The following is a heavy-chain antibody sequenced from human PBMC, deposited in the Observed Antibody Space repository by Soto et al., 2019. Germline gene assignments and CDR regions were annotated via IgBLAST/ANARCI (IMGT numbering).Heavy chain of an antibody. CDR1: GYSFTTYW. D-gene: IGHD1-1*01. CDR3: ARHANWNHDY. CDR2: IDPSDSYA. Sequence: PGESLKISCKGSGYSFTTYWISWVRQMPGKGLEWMGRIDPSDSYANYSPSFQGHVTISADKSISTAYLQWSSLKASDTAMYYCARHANWNHDYWGQGTLVTVSS. J-gene: IGHJ4*02. V-gene: IGHV5-10-1*01.